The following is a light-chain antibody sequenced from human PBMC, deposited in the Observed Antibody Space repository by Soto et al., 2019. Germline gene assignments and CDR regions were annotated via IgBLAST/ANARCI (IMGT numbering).Light chain of an antibody. CDR3: QQYNNWPPMYT. Sequence: EIVMTQSPATLSVSPGERATLSCRATQSVSSNLAWYQHKPGQAPRLLIYGASTRATAIPARFSGSGSGTEFTLTISSLQSEDFAVYYCQQYNNWPPMYTFGQGTKLEIK. CDR1: QSVSSN. J-gene: IGKJ2*01. V-gene: IGKV3-15*01. CDR2: GAS.